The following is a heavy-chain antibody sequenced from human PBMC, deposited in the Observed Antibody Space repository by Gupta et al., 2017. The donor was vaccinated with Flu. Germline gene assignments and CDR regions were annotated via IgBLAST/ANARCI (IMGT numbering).Heavy chain of an antibody. Sequence: QVQLVESGGGVVQPGKSLRLSCAGAGFTFSRYGFHWVRQAPGKGLEWVAVISYDGTRTYYADSVKGRFSVSRDNSKSTVFLQMDSLRTADTAVYYCAKALDTLYSEGWYTIDQWGQGALVTVSS. CDR2: ISYDGTRT. CDR3: AKALDTLYSEGWYTIDQ. V-gene: IGHV3-30*18. CDR1: GFTFSRYG. J-gene: IGHJ5*02. D-gene: IGHD6-19*01.